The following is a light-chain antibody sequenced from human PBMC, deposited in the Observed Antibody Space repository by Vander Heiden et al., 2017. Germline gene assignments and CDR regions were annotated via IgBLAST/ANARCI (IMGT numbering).Light chain of an antibody. Sequence: CGLPQTPSVSVSPGPTAGITCSGDALPQRYAYWYQQKAGLAPVLVMYEDDNRPAWIPLRFSGSSSGTKATLTISGAQVDDEADYYCFSTDKSGNQSVFGVGTNLTVL. J-gene: IGLJ3*02. CDR3: FSTDKSGNQSV. CDR2: EDD. V-gene: IGLV3-10*01. CDR1: ALPQRY.